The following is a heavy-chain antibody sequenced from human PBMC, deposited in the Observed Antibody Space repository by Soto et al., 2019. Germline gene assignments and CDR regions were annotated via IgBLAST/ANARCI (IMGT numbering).Heavy chain of an antibody. Sequence: LRLSCAASGFTFSSYAMSWVRQAPGKGLEWVSALYDLDGTYYADSVKGRFTTSSDSSRTTVYLQMNSLRPDDTAVYSCATWHLQEHAYDIWGQGTMVTVSS. CDR1: GFTFSSYA. CDR2: LYDLDGT. CDR3: ATWHLQEHAYDI. D-gene: IGHD1-1*01. V-gene: IGHV3-23*01. J-gene: IGHJ3*02.